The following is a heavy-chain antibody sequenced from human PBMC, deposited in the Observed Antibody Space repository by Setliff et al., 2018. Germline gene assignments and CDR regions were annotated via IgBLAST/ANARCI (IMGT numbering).Heavy chain of an antibody. CDR1: GYNFSNFG. V-gene: IGHV1-18*01. CDR3: VRDRHSFVVPPEEAWFDP. CDR2: ISAYNGNT. Sequence: GASVKVSCKTSGYNFSNFGFSWVRQAPGQGLEWMGWISAYNGNTNYAQRLRGRVTMTTDTSTNTAYMELRSLTSDDTAIYYCVRDRHSFVVPPEEAWFDPWGQGTPVTVSS. J-gene: IGHJ5*02. D-gene: IGHD2-2*01.